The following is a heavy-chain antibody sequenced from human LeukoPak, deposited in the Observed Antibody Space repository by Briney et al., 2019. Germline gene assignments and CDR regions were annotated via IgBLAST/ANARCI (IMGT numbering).Heavy chain of an antibody. J-gene: IGHJ4*02. CDR3: ARVNGGYILWGHMYYFDY. CDR1: GGSLTNYY. D-gene: IGHD5-12*01. CDR2: IYFSGIT. V-gene: IGHV4-59*01. Sequence: SETLSLTCTVSGGSLTNYYWSWIRQPPGKGLEWIAYIYFSGITNYNPYLKSRVSISVDTAKNQFSLRLSSVTAAETAVYYCARVNGGYILWGHMYYFDYWGPGTLVTVSS.